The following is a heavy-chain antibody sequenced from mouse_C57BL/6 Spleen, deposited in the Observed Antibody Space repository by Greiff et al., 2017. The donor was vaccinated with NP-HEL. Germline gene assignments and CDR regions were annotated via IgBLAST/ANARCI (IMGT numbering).Heavy chain of an antibody. Sequence: EVKLMESGGGLVQPKGSLKLSCAASGFSFNTYAMNWVRQAPGKGLEWVARIRSKSNNYATYYADSVKDRFTISRDDSESMLYLQMNNLKTEDTAMYYCVRLGDYGKGGYYAMDYWGQGTSVTVSS. V-gene: IGHV10-1*01. D-gene: IGHD2-1*01. J-gene: IGHJ4*01. CDR2: IRSKSNNYAT. CDR3: VRLGDYGKGGYYAMDY. CDR1: GFSFNTYA.